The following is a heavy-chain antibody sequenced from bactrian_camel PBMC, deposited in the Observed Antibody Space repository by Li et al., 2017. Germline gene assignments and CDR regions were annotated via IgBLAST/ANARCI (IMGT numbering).Heavy chain of an antibody. D-gene: IGHD5*01. Sequence: VQLVESGGDLVQPGGSLRLSCTASGFDFSTWTMHWIRQARGKGLEWVSSIRGMEGRGRTYTLDSVEDRFTISVDNAKNTLYLQMNSLKPEDTATYYCAAGQGVGWCLDVIRVGAEADFDYWGHGTQVTVS. CDR2: IRGMEGRGRT. J-gene: IGHJ6*01. CDR3: AAGQGVGWCLDVIRVGAEADFDY. CDR1: GFDFSTWT. V-gene: IGHV3S40*01.